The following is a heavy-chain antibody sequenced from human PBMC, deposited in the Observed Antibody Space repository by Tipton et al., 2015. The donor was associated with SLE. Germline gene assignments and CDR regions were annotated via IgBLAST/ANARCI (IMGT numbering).Heavy chain of an antibody. CDR1: GGSISSSNW. CDR3: ARDQRGSGSCGY. J-gene: IGHJ4*02. V-gene: IGHV4-4*01. D-gene: IGHD1-26*01. Sequence: TLSLTCAVSGGSISSSNWWSWARQPPGKGLEWIGEIYHSGSTSYNPSLKSGVTISVDKTQNQFSLILTSVSAADTADYCCARDQRGSGSCGYGGQGTLVTVSS. CDR2: IYHSGST.